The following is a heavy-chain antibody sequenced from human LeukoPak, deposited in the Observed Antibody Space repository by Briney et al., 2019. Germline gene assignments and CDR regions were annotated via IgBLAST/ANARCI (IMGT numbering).Heavy chain of an antibody. V-gene: IGHV3-33*01. CDR1: GFTFRTFG. Sequence: PGGSLRLSCAASGFTFRTFGMNWVRQAPGKGLEWVAIIWYDGINKYCADSVKGRFTISRDNSKNTLYLQMNSLRAEYTALFYCSRDYYDSSGQLHAGAHAFYIWGQGTMVTVSS. J-gene: IGHJ3*02. D-gene: IGHD3-22*01. CDR3: SRDYYDSSGQLHAGAHAFYI. CDR2: IWYDGINK.